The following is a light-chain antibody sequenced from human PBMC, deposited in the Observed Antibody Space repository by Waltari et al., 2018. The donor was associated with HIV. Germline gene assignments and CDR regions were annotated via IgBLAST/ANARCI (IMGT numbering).Light chain of an antibody. CDR1: QTLSSSY. J-gene: IGKJ5*01. CDR2: GAS. V-gene: IGKV3-20*01. CDR3: QQYGGSPRIT. Sequence: EIVLTQSPGTLSLSPGESATISCRASQTLSSSYLAWYHQKPGQAPRLLVYGASRRATGIPDRFSGSGSGTDFTLTITRLEPEDFAVYYCQQYGGSPRITFGQGTRLEIK.